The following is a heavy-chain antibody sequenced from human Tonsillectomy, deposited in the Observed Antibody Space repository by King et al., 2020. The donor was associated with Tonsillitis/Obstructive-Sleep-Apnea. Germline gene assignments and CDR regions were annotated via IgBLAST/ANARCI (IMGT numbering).Heavy chain of an antibody. Sequence: VQLVESGGGLVKPGGSLRLSCAASGFTFSNAWMSWVRQAPGKGLEWVGRIKSKTDGGTTDYAAPVKGRFTISRDESKNTLYLQMNSLKTDDTAVYYPMFSCTSCTSDVWGKGTTVTVSS. CDR2: IKSKTDGGTT. CDR1: GFTFSNAW. V-gene: IGHV3-15*01. CDR3: MFSCTSCTSDV. J-gene: IGHJ6*04. D-gene: IGHD2-2*01.